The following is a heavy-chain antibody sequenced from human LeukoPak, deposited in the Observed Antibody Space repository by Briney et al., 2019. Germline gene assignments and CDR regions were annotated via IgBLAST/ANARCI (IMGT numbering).Heavy chain of an antibody. CDR1: GFTFSSYS. CDR3: ARDSHYGSDNNAFDI. J-gene: IGHJ3*02. V-gene: IGHV3-21*01. CDR2: ISSSSYI. Sequence: PGGSLRLSCAASGFTFSSYSMNWVRQAPGKGLEWVSSISSSSYIYYADSVKGRFAISRDNAKNSLYLQMNSLRAEDTAVYYCARDSHYGSDNNAFDIWGQGTMVTVSS. D-gene: IGHD3-10*01.